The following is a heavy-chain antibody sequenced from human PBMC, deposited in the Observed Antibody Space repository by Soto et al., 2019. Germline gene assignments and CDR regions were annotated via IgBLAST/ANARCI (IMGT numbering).Heavy chain of an antibody. D-gene: IGHD6-19*01. CDR2: IYYSGST. CDR3: ARHPRDLYSSGWDY. J-gene: IGHJ4*02. Sequence: TSETLSLTCTVSGGSISSSSYYWGWIRQPPGKGLEWIGSIYYSGSTYYNPSLKSRVTISVDTSKNQFSLKLSSVTAADTAVYYCARHPRDLYSSGWDYWGQGTLVTVSS. CDR1: GGSISSSSYY. V-gene: IGHV4-39*01.